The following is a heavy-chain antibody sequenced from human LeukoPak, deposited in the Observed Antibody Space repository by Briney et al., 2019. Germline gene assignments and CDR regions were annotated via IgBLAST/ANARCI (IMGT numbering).Heavy chain of an antibody. V-gene: IGHV3-23*01. J-gene: IGHJ4*02. Sequence: GGSLRLSCAASGFTFSSLWMSWVRQAPGKGLEWVSAISGSGGDTYYADSVKGRFTIFRDNSKNTVYLRMNSLRAEDTAVYYCAKDPWGSRGYFDYWGQGTLVTVSS. CDR2: ISGSGGDT. CDR3: AKDPWGSRGYFDY. D-gene: IGHD7-27*01. CDR1: GFTFSSLW.